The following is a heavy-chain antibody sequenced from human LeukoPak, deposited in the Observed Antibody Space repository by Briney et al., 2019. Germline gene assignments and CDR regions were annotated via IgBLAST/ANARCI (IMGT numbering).Heavy chain of an antibody. D-gene: IGHD3-22*01. Sequence: PGESLKISCKGSGYSCTSYWIGWVRQMPGKVLEWMGIIYPGDSDTRYSPSFQGQVTISADKSISTAYLQWSSLKASDTAVYYCARQRFRYYYDSSGYFRAFDIWGQGTMVTVSS. J-gene: IGHJ3*02. V-gene: IGHV5-51*01. CDR3: ARQRFRYYYDSSGYFRAFDI. CDR1: GYSCTSYW. CDR2: IYPGDSDT.